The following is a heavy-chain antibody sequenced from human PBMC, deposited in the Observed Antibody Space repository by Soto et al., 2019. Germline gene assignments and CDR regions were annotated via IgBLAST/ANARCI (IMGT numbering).Heavy chain of an antibody. D-gene: IGHD1-26*01. J-gene: IGHJ3*02. V-gene: IGHV3-48*03. CDR2: ISGSGSTI. CDR1: GFTFSSYE. Sequence: GGSLRLSCAASGFTFSSYEMNWVRQAPGKGLEWVSYISGSGSTIYYADSVKGRFTISRDNAKNSLYLQMNSLRAEGTAVYYCARSPMEGGSYHRAFESWGQGTMVNVSS. CDR3: ARSPMEGGSYHRAFES.